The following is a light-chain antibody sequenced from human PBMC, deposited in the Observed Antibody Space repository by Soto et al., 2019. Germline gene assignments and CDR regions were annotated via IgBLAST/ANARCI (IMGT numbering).Light chain of an antibody. Sequence: QSVLTQPASVSGSPGQSITISCTGTSSDVGGYNYVSWYQQHPGKAPKLMIYDVSKRPSGVSNRFSGSKSGNTASLTISGLQAEDEADYYCSSYTSSSTPLVFGGGTKVTVL. CDR2: DVS. CDR1: SSDVGGYNY. J-gene: IGLJ2*01. V-gene: IGLV2-14*01. CDR3: SSYTSSSTPLV.